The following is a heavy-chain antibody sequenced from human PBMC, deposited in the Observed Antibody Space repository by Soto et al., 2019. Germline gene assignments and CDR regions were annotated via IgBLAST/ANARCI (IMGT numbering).Heavy chain of an antibody. CDR1: GGTFSSYA. V-gene: IGHV1-69*13. J-gene: IGHJ4*02. CDR2: IIPIFGTA. Sequence: GASVKVSCKASGGTFSSYAISWVRQAPGQGLEWMGGIIPIFGTANYAQKFQGRVTITADESTSTAYMELSSLRSEDTAVYYCAREDPSQRDIMMTFGGGLGYWGQGTLVTV. D-gene: IGHD3-16*01. CDR3: AREDPSQRDIMMTFGGGLGY.